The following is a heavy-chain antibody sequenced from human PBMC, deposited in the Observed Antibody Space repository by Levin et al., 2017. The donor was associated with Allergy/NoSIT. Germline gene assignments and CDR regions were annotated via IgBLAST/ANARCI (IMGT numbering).Heavy chain of an antibody. CDR1: GFTFTIYA. J-gene: IGHJ4*02. V-gene: IGHV3-23*01. Sequence: LSLTCAASGFTFTIYAMNWVRQAPGKGLEWVSGISGSGRTTYYADSVKGRFTISRDNSKNTLYLHMNSLRAEDTAVYYCAKVSFDTSAYFPSDYWGQGTLVTVSS. CDR2: ISGSGRTT. CDR3: AKVSFDTSAYFPSDY. D-gene: IGHD3-22*01.